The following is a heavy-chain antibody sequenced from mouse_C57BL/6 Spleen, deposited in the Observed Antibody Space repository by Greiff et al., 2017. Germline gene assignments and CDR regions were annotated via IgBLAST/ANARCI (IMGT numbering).Heavy chain of an antibody. CDR1: GYTFTSYD. V-gene: IGHV1-85*01. CDR3: ARRDGPDY. Sequence: QVQLKQSGPELVKPGASVKLSCKASGYTFTSYDINWVQQRPGQGLEWIGWISPRDGSTKYNEKFKGKATLTVDTSSSTAYMELHSLTSEDSAVYFGARRDGPDYWGQGTTLTVSS. J-gene: IGHJ2*01. CDR2: ISPRDGST. D-gene: IGHD2-3*01.